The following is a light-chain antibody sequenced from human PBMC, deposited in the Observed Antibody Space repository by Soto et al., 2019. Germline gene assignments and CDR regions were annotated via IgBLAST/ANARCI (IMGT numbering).Light chain of an antibody. CDR1: QSVSSN. CDR2: GTS. V-gene: IGKV3D-15*01. J-gene: IGKJ4*01. Sequence: DIVMTQSPATLSVSPGERATLSCRASQSVSSNFAWYQQKPGQAPRLLIYGTSTRATGIPDRFSGSGSGTDFTLTITRLEPEDVAVYYCQQYAHSPLTFGGGTKVDIK. CDR3: QQYAHSPLT.